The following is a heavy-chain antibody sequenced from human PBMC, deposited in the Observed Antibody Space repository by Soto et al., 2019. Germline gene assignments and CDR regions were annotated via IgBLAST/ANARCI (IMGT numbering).Heavy chain of an antibody. D-gene: IGHD3-22*01. CDR2: ISGSGGST. CDR3: ATGTLGDYYDSSGYLGGAFDI. V-gene: IGHV3-23*01. CDR1: GFTFSSYA. J-gene: IGHJ3*02. Sequence: PGGSLRLSSAASGFTFSSYAMSWVRQAPGKGLEWVSAISGSGGSTYYADSVKGRFTISRDNSKNTLYLQMNSLRAEDTAVYYCATGTLGDYYDSSGYLGGAFDIWGQGTMVTVSS.